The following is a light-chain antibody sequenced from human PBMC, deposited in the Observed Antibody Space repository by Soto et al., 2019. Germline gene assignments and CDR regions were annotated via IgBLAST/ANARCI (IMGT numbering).Light chain of an antibody. CDR3: QQRNSYSFT. J-gene: IGKJ3*01. Sequence: DIQLTQSPAFLSASVGDRVTITCRASQGISSYLAWYQQKPGKPPKLLIYAASTLQSGVPSRFRGSRSGTEFTLTISSLQPEDFATYYCQQRNSYSFTFGPGTKVDIK. CDR2: AAS. V-gene: IGKV1-9*01. CDR1: QGISSY.